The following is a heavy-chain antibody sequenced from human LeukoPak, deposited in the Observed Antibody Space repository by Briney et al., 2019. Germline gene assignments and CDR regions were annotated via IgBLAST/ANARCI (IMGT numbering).Heavy chain of an antibody. CDR3: ARDRYSGSYWGYFDY. CDR1: GGSTSDYY. J-gene: IGHJ4*02. V-gene: IGHV4-59*01. Sequence: SQTLSLTCTVSGGSTSDYYWSWIRQPPGKGLEWIEYIYYSGSTNYNPSLKSRVTISVDTSKNQFSLKLNSVTAADTAVYYCARDRYSGSYWGYFDYWGQGTLVTVSS. D-gene: IGHD1-26*01. CDR2: IYYSGST.